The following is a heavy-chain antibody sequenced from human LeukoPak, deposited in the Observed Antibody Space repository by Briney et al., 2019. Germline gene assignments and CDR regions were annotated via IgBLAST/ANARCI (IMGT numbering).Heavy chain of an antibody. CDR1: GYTFTGYY. Sequence: GASVKVSCKASGYTFTGYYMHGVRQAPGQGLEWVGWINPNSGGTNYAQKFQGRVTMTRDTSISTAYMELSRLRSDDTAVYYCAREYSSSWSASFDYWGQGTLVTVSS. V-gene: IGHV1-2*02. CDR3: AREYSSSWSASFDY. CDR2: INPNSGGT. D-gene: IGHD6-13*01. J-gene: IGHJ4*02.